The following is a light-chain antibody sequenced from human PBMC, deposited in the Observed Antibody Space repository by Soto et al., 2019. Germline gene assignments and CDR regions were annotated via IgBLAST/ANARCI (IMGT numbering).Light chain of an antibody. CDR3: CSYAGSSTHYV. CDR1: NSDVGGYNY. V-gene: IGLV2-11*01. J-gene: IGLJ1*01. Sequence: QSALTQPRSVSGSPGQSVTISCTGTNSDVGGYNYDSWYQQHPGKAPKLMIYDVRKRPSGVPDRFSGSKSDNTASLTISGLQAEDEADYYCCSYAGSSTHYVFGTGTKLTVL. CDR2: DVR.